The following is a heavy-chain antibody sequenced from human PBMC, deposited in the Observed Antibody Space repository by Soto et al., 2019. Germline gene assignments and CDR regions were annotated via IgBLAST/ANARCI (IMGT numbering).Heavy chain of an antibody. CDR3: TTASEGFGVVTDY. J-gene: IGHJ4*02. D-gene: IGHD3-3*01. Sequence: PGGSLRLSCAASGFTFSNAWMNWVHQAPGKGLEWVGRIKSKTDGGTTDYAAPVKGRFTISRDDSKNTLYLQMNSLKTEDTAVYYCTTASEGFGVVTDYWGQGTLVTVSS. CDR2: IKSKTDGGTT. CDR1: GFTFSNAW. V-gene: IGHV3-15*07.